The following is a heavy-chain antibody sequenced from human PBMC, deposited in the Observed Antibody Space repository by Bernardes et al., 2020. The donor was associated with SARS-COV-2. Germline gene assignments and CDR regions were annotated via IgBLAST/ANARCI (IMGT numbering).Heavy chain of an antibody. V-gene: IGHV4-34*01. CDR3: ARATTGPLNY. CDR2: VHQSGST. CDR1: SGALSGYY. D-gene: IGHD4-17*01. Sequence: SETLSLTCAVYSGALSGYYWTWIRQSPGAGLEWIGDVHQSGSTNYNPSLKSRVTISVDTSNKQFTLRLNSVTAADTAVYYCARATTGPLNYWGPGTLVTVSS. J-gene: IGHJ4*02.